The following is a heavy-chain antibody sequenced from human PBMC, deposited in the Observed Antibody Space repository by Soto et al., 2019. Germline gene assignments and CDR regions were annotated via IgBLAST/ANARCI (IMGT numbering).Heavy chain of an antibody. Sequence: SETLSLTCTVSGGSLSSSSYYWGWIRQPPGKGLEWIGSIYYSGSTYYNPSLKSRVTISVDTSKNQFSLKLSSVTAADTAVYYCANHVSSSWTRGDYGMDVWGQGTTVTVSS. CDR3: ANHVSSSWTRGDYGMDV. D-gene: IGHD6-13*01. V-gene: IGHV4-39*01. CDR1: GGSLSSSSYY. CDR2: IYYSGST. J-gene: IGHJ6*02.